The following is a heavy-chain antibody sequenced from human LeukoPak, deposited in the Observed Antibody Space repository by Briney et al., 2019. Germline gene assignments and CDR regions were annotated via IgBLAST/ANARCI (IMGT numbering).Heavy chain of an antibody. CDR1: GGSISSYY. V-gene: IGHV4-59*01. D-gene: IGHD4-23*01. Sequence: SETLSLTCTVSGGSISSYYWSWIRQPPGKGLEWIGYIYYSGSTNYNPSLKSRVTISVDTSKNQFSLKLSSVTAADTAVYYCAREAYGGNPTYWGQGTLVTVSS. CDR3: AREAYGGNPTY. J-gene: IGHJ4*02. CDR2: IYYSGST.